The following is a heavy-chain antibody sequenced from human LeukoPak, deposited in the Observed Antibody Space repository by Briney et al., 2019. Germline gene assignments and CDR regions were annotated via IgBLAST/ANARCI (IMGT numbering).Heavy chain of an antibody. V-gene: IGHV1-2*06. Sequence: GASVKASCKASGYTFTGYYMHWVRQAPGQGLEWMGRINPNSRGTNYAQKFQGRVTMTRDTSISTAYMELSRLRSDGTAVYYCARDLGEQWLVDPYYFDYWGQGTLVTVSS. CDR2: INPNSRGT. CDR1: GYTFTGYY. J-gene: IGHJ4*02. CDR3: ARDLGEQWLVDPYYFDY. D-gene: IGHD6-19*01.